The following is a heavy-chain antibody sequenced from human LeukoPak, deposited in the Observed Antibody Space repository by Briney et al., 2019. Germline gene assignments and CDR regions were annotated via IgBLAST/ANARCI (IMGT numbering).Heavy chain of an antibody. Sequence: GRSLGLSCAASGFTFSSYAMYWVRQAPGKGLEWVAVISSSGNNKYYADSVKGRFTISRDTSKNTLYLQMNSLRGEDTAVYYCAREMARGVVPDYWGQGTLVTVSS. V-gene: IGHV3-30-3*01. CDR2: ISSSGNNK. J-gene: IGHJ4*02. CDR1: GFTFSSYA. CDR3: AREMARGVVPDY. D-gene: IGHD3-10*01.